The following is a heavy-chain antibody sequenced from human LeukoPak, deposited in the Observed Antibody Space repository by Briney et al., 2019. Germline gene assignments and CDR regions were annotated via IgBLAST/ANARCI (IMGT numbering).Heavy chain of an antibody. D-gene: IGHD5-12*01. CDR1: GYTFTSYD. CDR2: INPNSGNT. CDR3: ARWGGDIVATIYYYYYMDG. Sequence: GASVKVSCKASGYTFTSYDINSVRQPTGQEREWMGWINPNSGNTGYAEKFQGRVTMTRNTSIRTAYRELSSLRSEDTAVYYCARWGGDIVATIYYYYYMDGWGKGTTVTISS. J-gene: IGHJ6*03. V-gene: IGHV1-8*01.